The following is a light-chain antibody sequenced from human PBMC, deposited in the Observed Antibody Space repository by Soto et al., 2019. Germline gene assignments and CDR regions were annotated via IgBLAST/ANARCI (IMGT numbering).Light chain of an antibody. V-gene: IGLV2-14*01. CDR1: SSDVGAYTY. CDR3: SSYTTSNTLV. CDR2: EVS. Sequence: QSALTQPASVSGSPGQSITISCTGTSSDVGAYTYVSWYQQHPGKAPKLMIFEVSDRPSGVFNRFSGSKSGNTASLTISGLQAEDEADYYCSSYTTSNTLVFGGGTKVTVL. J-gene: IGLJ2*01.